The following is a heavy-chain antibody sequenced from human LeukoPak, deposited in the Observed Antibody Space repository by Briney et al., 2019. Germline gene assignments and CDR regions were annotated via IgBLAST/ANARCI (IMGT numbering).Heavy chain of an antibody. D-gene: IGHD5-18*01. Sequence: ASVKVSCKASGYTFTSYAMHWVRQAPGQRLEWMGWIYVGNGNTKYSQKFQGRVTITRDTSASTAYMELSSLRSEDTAVYYCARCLSVGYSCFGYFDYWGQGTLVTVSS. CDR3: ARCLSVGYSCFGYFDY. CDR2: IYVGNGNT. V-gene: IGHV1-3*01. CDR1: GYTFTSYA. J-gene: IGHJ4*02.